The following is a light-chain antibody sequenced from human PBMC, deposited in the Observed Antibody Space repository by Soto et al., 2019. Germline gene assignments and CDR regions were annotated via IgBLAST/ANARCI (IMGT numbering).Light chain of an antibody. CDR2: AAS. V-gene: IGKV1-27*01. Sequence: DIQMTQSPSTLSASVGDRVTITCRASQTITPWLAWYQQKPGKAPKLLIYAASTLQSGVPSRFSGSGSGTDFTLTISSLQPEDVATYYCQKYNSAPALTFGGGTKVDIK. CDR1: QTITPW. CDR3: QKYNSAPALT. J-gene: IGKJ4*01.